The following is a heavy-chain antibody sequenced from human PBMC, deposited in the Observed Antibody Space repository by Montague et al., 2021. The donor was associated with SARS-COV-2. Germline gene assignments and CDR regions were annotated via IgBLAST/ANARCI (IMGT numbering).Heavy chain of an antibody. CDR1: GFTFSSYD. V-gene: IGHV3-13*04. CDR2: IGTAGDT. J-gene: IGHJ6*02. Sequence: SLRLSCAASGFTFSSYDMHWVRQATGKGLEWVSAIGTAGDTYYPGSVKGRFTISRENAKNSLYLLMNSLRAGDTAVYYCASDLFDYGMDVWGQGTTVTVSS. CDR3: ASDLFDYGMDV.